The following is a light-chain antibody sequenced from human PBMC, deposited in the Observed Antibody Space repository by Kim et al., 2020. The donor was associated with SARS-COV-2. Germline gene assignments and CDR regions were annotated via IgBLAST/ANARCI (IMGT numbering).Light chain of an antibody. CDR3: LLHYSGAQV. J-gene: IGLJ3*02. Sequence: PEVTVPSTSASSTGAVTNASHPNGFQQKPGQAPRPLIYSTNNKHSWTPARFSGSLLGGKAALTLSGVQPEDEAEYYCLLHYSGAQVFGGGTQLTVL. V-gene: IGLV7-43*01. CDR2: STN. CDR1: TGAVTNASH.